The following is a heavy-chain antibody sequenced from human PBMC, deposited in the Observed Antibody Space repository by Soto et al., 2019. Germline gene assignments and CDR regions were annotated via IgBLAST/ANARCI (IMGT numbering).Heavy chain of an antibody. CDR2: ISYDGSQK. CDR3: AGRGSSWYRETYYYYGMDV. CDR1: GFTFTTYG. D-gene: IGHD6-13*01. J-gene: IGHJ6*02. V-gene: IGHV3-30*03. Sequence: ESGGGVVQPGRSLRLSCAASGFTFTTYGMHWVRQAPGKGLEWVAIISYDGSQKYYADSVKGRFTISRDNSKNTLYLQMNSLRAEDTAVYYCAGRGSSWYRETYYYYGMDVWGQGTTVTVSS.